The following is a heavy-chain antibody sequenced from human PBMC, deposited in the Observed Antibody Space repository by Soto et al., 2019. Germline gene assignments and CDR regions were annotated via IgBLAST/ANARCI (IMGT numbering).Heavy chain of an antibody. J-gene: IGHJ6*02. V-gene: IGHV3-23*01. CDR2: VSGTGGST. CDR1: GFTFSNYA. D-gene: IGHD6-13*01. CDR3: AKGTYSSSWSDKGMDV. Sequence: EVQLLESGGGLVQPGGSLRLSCAASGFTFSNYAMSWVRQAPGKGREWVSTVSGTGGSTFFADTVKGRFTISRDNSEDTVYLQMNSLGADDTAVYYCAKGTYSSSWSDKGMDVWGQGTTVTVSS.